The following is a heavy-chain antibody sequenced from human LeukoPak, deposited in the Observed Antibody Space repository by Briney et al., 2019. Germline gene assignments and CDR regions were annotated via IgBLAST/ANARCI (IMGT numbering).Heavy chain of an antibody. J-gene: IGHJ4*02. Sequence: PGGSLRLSCAASGFSFGDHYMGWVRQAPGKGLEWVGRIRNKVNSYTTEYAAAVKGRFIISTDDSKNSLYLQMNGLKTEDTAVYFCARSISKRDFDYWGQGTLVTVSS. CDR2: IRNKVNSYTT. V-gene: IGHV3-72*01. D-gene: IGHD2-21*01. CDR1: GFSFGDHY. CDR3: ARSISKRDFDY.